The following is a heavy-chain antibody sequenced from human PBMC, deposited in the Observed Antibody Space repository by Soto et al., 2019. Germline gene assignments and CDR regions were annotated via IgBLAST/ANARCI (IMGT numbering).Heavy chain of an antibody. D-gene: IGHD2-21*02. CDR2: IKRDGSEK. CDR3: ARDRSEYCGGNGYPDFDL. Sequence: EVQLVESGGGLVQRGGSLRLSCAASGFTFSSYWMTWVRQAPGKGLEGVANIKRDGSEKYYVDSVKGRFTISRDNAKNSLYLQMNSLRADDTAVYYCARDRSEYCGGNGYPDFDLWGRGTLVTVSS. V-gene: IGHV3-7*01. CDR1: GFTFSSYW. J-gene: IGHJ2*01.